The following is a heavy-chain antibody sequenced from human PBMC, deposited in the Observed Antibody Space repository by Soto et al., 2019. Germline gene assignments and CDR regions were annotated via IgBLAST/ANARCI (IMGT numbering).Heavy chain of an antibody. CDR3: ARGGFSSPDELGFDY. D-gene: IGHD6-13*01. V-gene: IGHV1-2*04. Sequence: ASVKVSCKASGYTFTGYYMHWLLQAPGQGLEWMGWINPNSGGTNYAQKFQGWVTMTRDTSISTAYMELSRLRSDDTAVYYCARGGFSSPDELGFDYWGQGTLVTVSS. CDR1: GYTFTGYY. J-gene: IGHJ4*02. CDR2: INPNSGGT.